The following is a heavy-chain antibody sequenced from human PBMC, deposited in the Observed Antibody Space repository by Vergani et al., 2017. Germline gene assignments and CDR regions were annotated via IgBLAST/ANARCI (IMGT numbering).Heavy chain of an antibody. D-gene: IGHD2-2*01. CDR3: AREKEYCSSTSCYRSEVDY. J-gene: IGHJ4*02. CDR1: GFTVSSNY. Sequence: EVQLVESGGGLVQPGGSLRLSCAASGFTVSSNYMSWVRQAPGKGLEWVSVICSGGSTYYADSVKGRFTISRHNSKNTLYLQMNSLRAEDTAVYYCAREKEYCSSTSCYRSEVDYWGQGTLVTVSS. V-gene: IGHV3-53*04. CDR2: ICSGGST.